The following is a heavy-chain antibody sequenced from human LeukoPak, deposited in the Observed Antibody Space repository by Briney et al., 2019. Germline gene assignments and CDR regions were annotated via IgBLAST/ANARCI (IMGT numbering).Heavy chain of an antibody. CDR2: IYYNGNT. CDR3: ASPSPYEKTTPLDY. V-gene: IGHV4-39*01. J-gene: IGHJ4*02. D-gene: IGHD5-12*01. CDR1: GGSSSSSFYY. Sequence: NSSETLSLTCTVSGGSSSSSFYYWGWIRQPPGKGLEWIGIIYYNGNTYYNPSLKSRVSISVDTAKSQFFLRLSSVTAADTAVYYCASPSPYEKTTPLDYWGQGTLVTVSS.